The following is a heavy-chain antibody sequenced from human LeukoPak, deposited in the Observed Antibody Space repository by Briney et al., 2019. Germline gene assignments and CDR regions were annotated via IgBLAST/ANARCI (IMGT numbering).Heavy chain of an antibody. CDR3: ARAQPPYCSSTSCYYAYIDY. V-gene: IGHV4-59*01. Sequence: TSETLSLTCTVSGGSISYYYWSWIRQPPGKGLEWIGYIYYSGSTNYNPSLKSRVTISVDTSKNQFSLKLSSVTAADTAVYYCARAQPPYCSSTSCYYAYIDYWGQGTLVTVSS. D-gene: IGHD2-2*01. CDR2: IYYSGST. CDR1: GGSISYYY. J-gene: IGHJ4*02.